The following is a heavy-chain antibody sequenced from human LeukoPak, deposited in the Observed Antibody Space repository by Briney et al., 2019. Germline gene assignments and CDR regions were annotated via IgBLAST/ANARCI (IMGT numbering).Heavy chain of an antibody. CDR3: AKARYCSSTSCYWDY. CDR1: GFTFDDYA. Sequence: PGRSLRLSCAASGFTFDDYAMHWVRQAPGKSLEWVSGISWNSGSIGYADSVKGRFTISRDNAKNSLYLQMNSLRAEDMALYYCAKARYCSSTSCYWDYWGQGTLVTVSS. CDR2: ISWNSGSI. J-gene: IGHJ4*02. D-gene: IGHD2-2*01. V-gene: IGHV3-9*03.